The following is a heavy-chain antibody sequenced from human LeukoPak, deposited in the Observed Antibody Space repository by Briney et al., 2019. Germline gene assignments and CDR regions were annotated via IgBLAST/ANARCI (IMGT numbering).Heavy chain of an antibody. CDR2: ISSSSSYI. CDR1: GFTFSSYS. CDR3: ASGYGSGSYGSPFDY. D-gene: IGHD3-10*01. V-gene: IGHV3-21*01. Sequence: GGSLRLSCAASGFTFSSYSMNWVRQAPGKGLEWASSISSSSSYIYYADSVKGRFTISRDNAKNSLYLQMNSLRAEDTAVYYCASGYGSGSYGSPFDYWGQGTLATVSS. J-gene: IGHJ4*02.